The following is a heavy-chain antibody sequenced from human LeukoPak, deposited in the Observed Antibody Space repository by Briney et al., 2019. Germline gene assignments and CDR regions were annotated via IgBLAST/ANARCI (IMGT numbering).Heavy chain of an antibody. J-gene: IGHJ4*02. V-gene: IGHV1-3*03. CDR3: GYSSSWYHQIDY. CDR2: INAGNGNT. CDR1: GYTFTSYA. Sequence: ASVKVSCKASGYTFTSYAMHWVRQAPGQRLEWMGWINAGNGNTKYSQEFQGRVTITRDTSASTAYMELSSLRSEDMAVYYCGYSSSWYHQIDYWGQGTLVTVSS. D-gene: IGHD6-13*01.